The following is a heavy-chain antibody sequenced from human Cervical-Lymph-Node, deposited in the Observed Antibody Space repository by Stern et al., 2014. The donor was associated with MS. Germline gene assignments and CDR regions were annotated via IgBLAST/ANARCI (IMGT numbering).Heavy chain of an antibody. J-gene: IGHJ4*02. V-gene: IGHV1-18*01. CDR3: ARDRGLVGNTTDDY. CDR2: INGYNGNI. D-gene: IGHD1-26*01. Sequence: QVQLLQSGAEVKKPGASVKVSCKASGFTFTNHGISWVRQAPGQGLEWMGWINGYNGNIDFAQKSQGRLIMTTDTSTSTVYMELRSLGFDDTAVYYCARDRGLVGNTTDDYWGQGTLVTVSS. CDR1: GFTFTNHG.